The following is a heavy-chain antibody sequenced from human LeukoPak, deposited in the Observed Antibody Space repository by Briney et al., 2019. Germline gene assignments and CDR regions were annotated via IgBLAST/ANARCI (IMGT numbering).Heavy chain of an antibody. D-gene: IGHD4-23*01. V-gene: IGHV3-64D*06. CDR2: LTGDGGRT. CDR1: GFTCSSYA. Sequence: GGSLILSCSASGFTCSSYAMHWVRQAPGKGLECVSALTGDGGRTYYADSVKGRFTISRDNSKNTLYLQMSSLRVEDTAVYYCVKDPFYGGNPLYYFDYWGQGTLVAVSS. J-gene: IGHJ4*02. CDR3: VKDPFYGGNPLYYFDY.